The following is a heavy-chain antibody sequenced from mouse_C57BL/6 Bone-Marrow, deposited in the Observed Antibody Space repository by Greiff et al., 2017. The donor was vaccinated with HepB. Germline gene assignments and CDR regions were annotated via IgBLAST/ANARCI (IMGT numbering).Heavy chain of an antibody. CDR2: IWSGGST. D-gene: IGHD2-14*01. CDR3: ARMKGTIYYYAMDY. J-gene: IGHJ4*01. Sequence: QVQLKESGPGLVQPSQSLSITCTVSGFSLTSYGVHWVRQSPGKGLEWLGVIWSGGSTDYNAAFISRLSISKDNSKSQVFFKMNSLQADDTAIYYCARMKGTIYYYAMDYWGQGTSVTVSS. CDR1: GFSLTSYG. V-gene: IGHV2-2*01.